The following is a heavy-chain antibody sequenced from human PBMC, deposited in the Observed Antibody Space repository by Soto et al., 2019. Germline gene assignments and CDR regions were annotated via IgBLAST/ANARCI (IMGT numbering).Heavy chain of an antibody. V-gene: IGHV3-9*01. J-gene: IGHJ6*02. Sequence: EVQLVESGGGLVQPGGSQRLSCAASGFTFDDYAMHWVRQAPGKGLEWVSGISWNSGRIAYADSVKGRFTISRDNAKNSRYLQMNSLRAEDTALYYCAKDKATGTALTYYGMDVWGQGTTVTVSS. CDR3: AKDKATGTALTYYGMDV. D-gene: IGHD1-1*01. CDR1: GFTFDDYA. CDR2: ISWNSGRI.